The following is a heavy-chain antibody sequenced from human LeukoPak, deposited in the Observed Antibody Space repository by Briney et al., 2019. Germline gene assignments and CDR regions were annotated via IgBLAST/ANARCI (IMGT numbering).Heavy chain of an antibody. J-gene: IGHJ4*02. CDR2: IYPGDSDT. Sequence: HGESLKISCKGSGYSFTSYWIGWVRQMPGKGLEWMGIIYPGDSDTRYSPSFQGQVTISADKSISTAYLQWSSLKASDTAMYYCALQPGYCSSASCSHFDFWGQGTLVTVSS. D-gene: IGHD2-2*01. CDR1: GYSFTSYW. V-gene: IGHV5-51*01. CDR3: ALQPGYCSSASCSHFDF.